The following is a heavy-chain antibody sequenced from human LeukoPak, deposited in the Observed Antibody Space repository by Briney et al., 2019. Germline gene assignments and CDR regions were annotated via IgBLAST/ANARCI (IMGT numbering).Heavy chain of an antibody. D-gene: IGHD2-2*01. CDR1: GYTFTGYY. V-gene: IGHV1-2*02. CDR2: INPNSGGT. Sequence: GASVKVSCKASGYTFTGYYMHWVRQAPGQGLEWMGWINPNSGGTNYAQKFQGRVTMTRDTSISTAYMELSRLRSDDTAAYYCARDTKVVVVPAAPDYWGQGTLVTVSS. CDR3: ARDTKVVVVPAAPDY. J-gene: IGHJ4*02.